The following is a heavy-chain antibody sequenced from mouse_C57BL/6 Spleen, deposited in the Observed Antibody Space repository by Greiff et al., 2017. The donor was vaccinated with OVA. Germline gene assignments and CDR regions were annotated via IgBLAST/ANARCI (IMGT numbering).Heavy chain of an antibody. CDR3: TRWGDGWYFDV. CDR1: GYTFTDYE. V-gene: IGHV1-15*01. Sequence: VQLVESGAELVRPGASVTLSCKASGYTFTDYEMHWVKQTPVHGLEWIGAIDPETGGTAYNQKFKGKAILTADKSSSTAYMERRSLTAEDSAVYYCTRWGDGWYFDVWGTGTTVTVSA. D-gene: IGHD3-3*01. J-gene: IGHJ1*03. CDR2: IDPETGGT.